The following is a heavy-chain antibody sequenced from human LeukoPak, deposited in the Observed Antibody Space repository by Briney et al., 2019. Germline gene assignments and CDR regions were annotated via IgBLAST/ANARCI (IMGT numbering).Heavy chain of an antibody. CDR3: ARVSGAKNYFDY. Sequence: SETLSLTCTVSGGSISSYYWSWIRQPPGKGLEWIGYIYYSGSTNYNPSLKSRVTISVDTSKNQFSLKLSSVTAADTAVYYCARVSGAKNYFDYWGQGTLVTVSS. V-gene: IGHV4-59*01. CDR1: GGSISSYY. D-gene: IGHD6-19*01. CDR2: IYYSGST. J-gene: IGHJ4*02.